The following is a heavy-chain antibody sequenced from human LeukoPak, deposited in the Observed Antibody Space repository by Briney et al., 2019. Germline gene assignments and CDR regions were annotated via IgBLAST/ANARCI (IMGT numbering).Heavy chain of an antibody. Sequence: GASVKVSCKASGYTFTGYYMHWVRQAPGQGLEWMGWINPNSGGTNYAQKFQGRVTMTRDTSISTAYMELSRLRSDDTAVYYCARDFGITMMNWFDPWGQGTLVTVSS. CDR2: INPNSGGT. CDR3: ARDFGITMMNWFDP. D-gene: IGHD3-22*01. CDR1: GYTFTGYY. V-gene: IGHV1-2*02. J-gene: IGHJ5*02.